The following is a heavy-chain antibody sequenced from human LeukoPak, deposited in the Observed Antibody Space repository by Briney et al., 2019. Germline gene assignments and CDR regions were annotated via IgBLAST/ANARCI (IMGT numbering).Heavy chain of an antibody. CDR2: IYYSGST. D-gene: IGHD6-13*01. J-gene: IGHJ6*03. CDR1: GGSISSYY. Sequence: PSETLSLTCTVSGGSISSYYWSRIRQPPGKGLEWIGYIYYSGSTNYNPSLKSRVTISVDTSKNQFSLKLSSVTAADTAVYYCASMAAPDLNNYYYYYYMDVWGKGTTVTVSS. V-gene: IGHV4-59*01. CDR3: ASMAAPDLNNYYYYYYMDV.